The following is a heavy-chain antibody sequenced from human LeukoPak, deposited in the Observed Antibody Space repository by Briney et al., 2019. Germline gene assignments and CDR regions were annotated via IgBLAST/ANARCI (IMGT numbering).Heavy chain of an antibody. CDR1: GFTFTSSA. CDR2: IVVGSGNT. J-gene: IGHJ3*02. D-gene: IGHD3-16*01. V-gene: IGHV1-58*02. CDR3: AAASNWAFSDDAFDI. Sequence: GASVKVSCKASGFTFTSSAMQWVRQARGQRLEWIGWIVVGSGNTNYAQKFQERVTITRDMSTSTAYMELSSLRSEDTAVYYCAAASNWAFSDDAFDIWGQGTMVTVSS.